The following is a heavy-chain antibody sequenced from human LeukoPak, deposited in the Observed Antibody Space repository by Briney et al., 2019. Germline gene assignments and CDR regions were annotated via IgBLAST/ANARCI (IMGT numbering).Heavy chain of an antibody. CDR1: GFTFSSYG. V-gene: IGHV3-33*01. CDR2: MWYDGSNK. Sequence: GGSLRLSCAASGFTFSSYGMHWVRQAPGKGLEWVAVMWYDGSNKYYADSVKGRFTTSRDNSKNTLYLQMNSLRAEDTAVYYCARDRGVRGVIPDYWGQGTLVTVSS. CDR3: ARDRGVRGVIPDY. D-gene: IGHD3-10*01. J-gene: IGHJ4*02.